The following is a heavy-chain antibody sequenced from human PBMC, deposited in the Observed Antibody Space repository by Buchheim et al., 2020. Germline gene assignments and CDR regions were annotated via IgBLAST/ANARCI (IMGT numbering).Heavy chain of an antibody. V-gene: IGHV1-46*01. Sequence: QVQLVQSGAEVKKPGASVKVSCKASGYTFTSYYVHWVRQAPGQGLEWMGIINPSGSGTSYSQNFQGRVTMTRDTSTRTVYMELSSLRSEDTAVYYCARDRGAAAGTSPGYWGQGTL. CDR1: GYTFTSYY. CDR2: INPSGSGT. D-gene: IGHD6-13*01. J-gene: IGHJ4*02. CDR3: ARDRGAAAGTSPGY.